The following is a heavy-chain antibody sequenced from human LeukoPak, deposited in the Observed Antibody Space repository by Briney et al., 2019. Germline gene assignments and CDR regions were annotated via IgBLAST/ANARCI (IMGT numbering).Heavy chain of an antibody. CDR2: IYTSGST. J-gene: IGHJ4*02. Sequence: SETLSLTCTVSGGSISSGSYYWRWIRQPAGKGLEWIGRIYTSGSTNYNPSLKSRVTISVDTSKTKFSLKLSSVTAADTAVYYCARGGYYYDSSGYYYNDYWGQGTLVTVSS. CDR3: ARGGYYYDSSGYYYNDY. CDR1: GGSISSGSYY. V-gene: IGHV4-61*02. D-gene: IGHD3-22*01.